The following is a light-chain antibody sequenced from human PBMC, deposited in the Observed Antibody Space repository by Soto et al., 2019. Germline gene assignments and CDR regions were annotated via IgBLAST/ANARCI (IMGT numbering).Light chain of an antibody. CDR2: EVS. J-gene: IGLJ1*01. Sequence: QSVLTQPASVSGSPGQSITISCTGTSSDVGNYNYVSWYQQHPGKAPKLMIYEVSNRPSGVSNRFSGSKSGNTASLTISGLQAEDEAHYYCSSYTSSTDYVFGAGTKVTVL. V-gene: IGLV2-14*01. CDR3: SSYTSSTDYV. CDR1: SSDVGNYNY.